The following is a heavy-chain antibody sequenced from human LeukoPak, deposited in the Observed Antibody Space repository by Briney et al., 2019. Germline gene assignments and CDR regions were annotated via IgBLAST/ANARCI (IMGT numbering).Heavy chain of an antibody. CDR2: INPNSSGT. CDR1: RYTFTGYY. Sequence: ASVKVSCKVSRYTFTGYYMHWVRQAPGQGLEWMGWINPNSSGTSYAQKFQGRVTMTRDTSINTAYMELSSLISDDTAVYYCARDIFTVPARNAFDIWGQGTMVTVSS. V-gene: IGHV1-2*02. D-gene: IGHD2-2*01. J-gene: IGHJ3*02. CDR3: ARDIFTVPARNAFDI.